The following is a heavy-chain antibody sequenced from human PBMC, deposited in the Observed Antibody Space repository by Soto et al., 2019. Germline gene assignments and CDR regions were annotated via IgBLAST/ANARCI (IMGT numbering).Heavy chain of an antibody. CDR3: ATVAEAGDNWFDP. D-gene: IGHD6-19*01. V-gene: IGHV1-24*01. J-gene: IGHJ5*02. CDR2: FDPEDGET. CDR1: GYTLTELS. Sequence: GASVKVSCKVSGYTLTELSMHWVRQAPGKGLEWMGGFDPEDGETIYAQKFQGRVTMTEDTSTDTAYMELSSLRSGDTAVYYCATVAEAGDNWFDPWGQGTLVTVSS.